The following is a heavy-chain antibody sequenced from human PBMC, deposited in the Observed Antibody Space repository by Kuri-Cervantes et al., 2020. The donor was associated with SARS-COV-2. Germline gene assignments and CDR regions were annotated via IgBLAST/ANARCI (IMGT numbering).Heavy chain of an antibody. J-gene: IGHJ4*02. CDR2: ISYSGST. V-gene: IGHV4-59*01. Sequence: SETLSLTCSVFISNFYWSWIRQPPGKGPEWIGFISYSGSTNYNPSLKSRVTISVDTSKNQFSLRLNSVTAADTAVYYCARATSYCGGDCYIFDYWGQGTLVTVSS. D-gene: IGHD2-21*01. CDR1: ISNFY. CDR3: ARATSYCGGDCYIFDY.